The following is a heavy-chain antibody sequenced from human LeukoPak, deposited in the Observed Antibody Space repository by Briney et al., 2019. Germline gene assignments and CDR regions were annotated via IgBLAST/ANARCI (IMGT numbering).Heavy chain of an antibody. CDR3: ARLGRGYSGYDSFFDL. D-gene: IGHD5-12*01. Sequence: GGTLRLSCAASGFTFSISGMHWVRQAPGKGLEWVALIWYDGSNKYYAGSVKGRFTISRDNSKNTMYLQMNSLTAEDTAVYYCARLGRGYSGYDSFFDLWGQGSLVTVSS. V-gene: IGHV3-33*01. J-gene: IGHJ4*02. CDR2: IWYDGSNK. CDR1: GFTFSISG.